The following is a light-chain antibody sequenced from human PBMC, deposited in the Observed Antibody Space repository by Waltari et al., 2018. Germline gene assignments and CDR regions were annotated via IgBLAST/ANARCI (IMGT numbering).Light chain of an antibody. CDR2: DVF. J-gene: IGLJ2*01. Sequence: QSALTQPASVSGSPGQSISISCPGISSDVGGFNFVPWYQQHPGKAPKLMIYDVFNRPSGVSTRFSGSKSDNAASLAISGLQAEDEAVYYCSSYTASPPHVVFGGGTKVTVL. CDR1: SSDVGGFNF. CDR3: SSYTASPPHVV. V-gene: IGLV2-14*03.